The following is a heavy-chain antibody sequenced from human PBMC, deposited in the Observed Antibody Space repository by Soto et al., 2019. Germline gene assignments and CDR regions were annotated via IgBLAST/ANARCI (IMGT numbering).Heavy chain of an antibody. V-gene: IGHV1-69*02. CDR2: IIPILGIA. CDR1: GGTFSSYT. J-gene: IGHJ5*02. Sequence: QVQLVQSGAAVKKPGSSVKVSCKASGGTFSSYTISWVRQAPGQGLEWMGRIIPILGIANYAQKFQGRVTITADKSTSTAYMELSSLRSEDTAVYYCARSSRFLNWFDPWGQGTLVTVSS. CDR3: ARSSRFLNWFDP. D-gene: IGHD6-19*01.